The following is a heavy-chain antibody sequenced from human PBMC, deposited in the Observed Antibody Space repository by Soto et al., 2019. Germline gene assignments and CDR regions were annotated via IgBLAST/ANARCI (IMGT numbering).Heavy chain of an antibody. CDR1: GFTFSDYY. CDR3: ASPVLWFGDDG. J-gene: IGHJ4*02. Sequence: QVQLVESGGGLVKPGGSLRLSCAASGFTFSDYYMSWIRQAPGKGLEWVSYISSSSSYTNYADSVKGRFTISRDNAKNSLYLQMYSLRAEDTAVYYCASPVLWFGDDGWGQGTLVTVSS. V-gene: IGHV3-11*05. CDR2: ISSSSSYT. D-gene: IGHD3-10*01.